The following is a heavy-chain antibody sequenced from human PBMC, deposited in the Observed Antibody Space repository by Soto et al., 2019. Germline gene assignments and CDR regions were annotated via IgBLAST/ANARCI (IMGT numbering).Heavy chain of an antibody. CDR3: ARLDRSSIMGARMAEAVDY. CDR1: GGSISSSSYY. D-gene: IGHD1-26*01. V-gene: IGHV4-39*01. J-gene: IGHJ4*02. CDR2: IYYSGST. Sequence: SETLSLTCTVSGGSISSSSYYWGWIRQPPGKGLEWIGSIYYSGSTYYNPSLKSRVTISVDTSKNQFSLKLSSVTAADTAVYYCARLDRSSIMGARMAEAVDYWGQGTLVTVSA.